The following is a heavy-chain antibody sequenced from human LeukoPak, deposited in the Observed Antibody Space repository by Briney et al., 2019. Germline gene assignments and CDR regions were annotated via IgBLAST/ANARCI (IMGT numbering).Heavy chain of an antibody. V-gene: IGHV3-21*01. D-gene: IGHD1-14*01. CDR3: ASYNPAYFTYYFDY. J-gene: IGHJ4*02. Sequence: PGGSLRLSCAASGFTFSSYAMSWVRQAPGKGLEWVSSIGGSGDNTFYADSVKGRFTISRDNAKNSLYLQMNSLRAEDTAVYYCASYNPAYFTYYFDYWGQGTLVTVSS. CDR1: GFTFSSYA. CDR2: IGGSGDNT.